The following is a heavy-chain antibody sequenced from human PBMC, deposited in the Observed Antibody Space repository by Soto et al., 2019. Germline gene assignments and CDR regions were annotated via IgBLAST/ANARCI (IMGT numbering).Heavy chain of an antibody. V-gene: IGHV3-33*01. CDR3: ATTRIQLWAAMGVYYYYGMDV. CDR1: GFTFSSYG. D-gene: IGHD5-18*01. CDR2: IWYDGSNK. J-gene: IGHJ6*02. Sequence: GGSLRLSCAASGFTFSSYGMHWVRQAPGKGLEWVAVIWYDGSNKYYADSVKGRFTISRDNSKNTLYLQMNSLRAEDTAVYYCATTRIQLWAAMGVYYYYGMDVWGQGTTVTVSS.